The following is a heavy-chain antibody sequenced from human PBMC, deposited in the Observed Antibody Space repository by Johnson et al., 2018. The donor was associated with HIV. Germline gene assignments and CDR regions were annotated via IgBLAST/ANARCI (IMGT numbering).Heavy chain of an antibody. J-gene: IGHJ3*02. CDR2: IKSKTARGTT. Sequence: EVQLVESGGGLVKPGGSLRLSCAASGFTFSNAWLSWVRQAPGKALERVGRIKSKTARGTTDYAPPVKSRFTISRDDSKNTLYLQMNSLKTEDTAVYYCTTCPHDAFDIWGQGTMVTVSS. CDR1: GFTFSNAW. V-gene: IGHV3-15*01. CDR3: TTCPHDAFDI.